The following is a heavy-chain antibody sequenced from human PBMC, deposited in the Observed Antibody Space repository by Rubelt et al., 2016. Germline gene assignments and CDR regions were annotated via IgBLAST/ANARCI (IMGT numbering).Heavy chain of an antibody. D-gene: IGHD1-14*01. V-gene: IGHV3-21*01. CDR2: ISSSSTYI. CDR3: ATDRGSAPFDY. CDR1: GFTFSTYS. Sequence: LSCAASGFTFSTYSMSWVRQAPGKGLEWVSSISSSSTYIHYADSVKGRFTISRDNAKNSLYLQMSSLRAEDTAVYYCATDRGSAPFDYWGQGTLVTVSS. J-gene: IGHJ4*02.